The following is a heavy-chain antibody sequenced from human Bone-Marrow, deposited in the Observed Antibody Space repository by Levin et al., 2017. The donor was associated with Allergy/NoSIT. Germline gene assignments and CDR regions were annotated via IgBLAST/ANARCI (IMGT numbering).Heavy chain of an antibody. Sequence: SGPTLVKPTQTLTLTCTFSGFSLSTSGVGVGWIRQPPGKALEWLALLYWDDDKRFSSSLRSRLTITKDTAKNQRVLAMPNMDPVDTATYYCAHAQAGFGILTGFYRYFDYWGQGTLVTVSS. CDR1: GFSLSTSGVG. V-gene: IGHV2-5*02. CDR3: AHAQAGFGILTGFYRYFDY. D-gene: IGHD3-9*01. J-gene: IGHJ4*02. CDR2: LYWDDDK.